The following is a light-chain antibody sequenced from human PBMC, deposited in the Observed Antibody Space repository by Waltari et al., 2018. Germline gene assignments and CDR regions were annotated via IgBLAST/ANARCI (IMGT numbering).Light chain of an antibody. CDR3: CSYAGSFTLI. V-gene: IGLV2-23*01. Sequence: QSALTQPASVSGSPGQSIIISCTGTSSDVGSYNLVSWYPEHPAKAPKLMIYEDSKRPSGVSNRFSGSKSGNTASLTISGLQAEDEADYYCCSYAGSFTLIFGGGTKLTVL. CDR2: EDS. CDR1: SSDVGSYNL. J-gene: IGLJ2*01.